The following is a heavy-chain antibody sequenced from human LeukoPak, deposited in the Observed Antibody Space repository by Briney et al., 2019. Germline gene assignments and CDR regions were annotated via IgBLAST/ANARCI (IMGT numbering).Heavy chain of an antibody. Sequence: PSETLSLTCTVSGGSISSSSYYWGWIRQPPGKGLEWIGSIYYSGSTYYNPSLKSRVTISVDTSKNQFSLKLSSVTAADTAVYYCARELCSGGSCYYYYYYYMDVWGKGTTVTVSS. CDR2: IYYSGST. CDR1: GGSISSSSYY. V-gene: IGHV4-39*07. CDR3: ARELCSGGSCYYYYYYYMDV. D-gene: IGHD2-15*01. J-gene: IGHJ6*03.